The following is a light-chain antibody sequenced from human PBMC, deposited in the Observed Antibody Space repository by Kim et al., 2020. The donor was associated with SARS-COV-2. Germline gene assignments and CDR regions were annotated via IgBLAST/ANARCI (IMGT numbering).Light chain of an antibody. V-gene: IGKV3D-15*01. CDR3: QQYSSRTPSVT. CDR2: GAA. Sequence: TGERAIPSCRSSQNVSRNGSWYQQKPGQAPRLLIYGAATRATGIPPRYSCSGSGTEFTLTISSLQSEDFAVYYCQQYSSRTPSVTFGGGTKVDIK. CDR1: QNVSRN. J-gene: IGKJ4*01.